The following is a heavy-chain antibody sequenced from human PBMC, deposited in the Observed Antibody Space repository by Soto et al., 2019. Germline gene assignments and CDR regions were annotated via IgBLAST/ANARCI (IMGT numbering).Heavy chain of an antibody. CDR2: ISYDGSNK. CDR3: EKDLRGARAT. J-gene: IGHJ1*01. D-gene: IGHD3-10*01. CDR1: GFTFSSYG. Sequence: QVQLVESGGGVVQPGRSLRLSCAASGFTFSSYGMHWVRQAPGKGLEWVAVISYDGSNKYYADSVKGRFTISRDNSKKTLELQMSSMSAEDTAVSYCEKDLRGARATWGQGTLVTVSS. V-gene: IGHV3-30*18.